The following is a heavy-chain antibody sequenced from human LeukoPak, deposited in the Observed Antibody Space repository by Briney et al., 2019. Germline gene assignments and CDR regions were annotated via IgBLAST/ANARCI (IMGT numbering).Heavy chain of an antibody. V-gene: IGHV4-34*01. CDR1: GGSFSGYY. J-gene: IGHJ4*02. Sequence: PSETLSLTCAVYGGSFSGYYWSWFRQPPGKGLEWIGEINHSGSTNYNPSLKSRVTISVDTSKNQFSLKLSSVTAADTAVYYCARGQIVVAATRKGRKVLDYWGQGTLVTVSS. CDR2: INHSGST. CDR3: ARGQIVVAATRKGRKVLDY. D-gene: IGHD2-15*01.